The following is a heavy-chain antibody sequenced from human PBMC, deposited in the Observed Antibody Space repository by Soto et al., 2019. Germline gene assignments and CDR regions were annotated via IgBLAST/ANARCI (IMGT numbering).Heavy chain of an antibody. CDR2: IIPIFGTA. CDR3: ARDSGPIAFS. D-gene: IGHD3-10*01. V-gene: IGHV1-69*05. J-gene: IGHJ3*01. Sequence: GASVKVSCKASGGTFSSYAISWVRQTPGQGLEWMGGIIPIFGTANYAQKFQGRVTITTDESTSTAYMELSSLRSEDTAVYYCARDSGPIAFSWGQGTMVTVSS. CDR1: GGTFSSYA.